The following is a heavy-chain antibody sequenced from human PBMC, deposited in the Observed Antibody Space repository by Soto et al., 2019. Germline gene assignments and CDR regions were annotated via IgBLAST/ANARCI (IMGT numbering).Heavy chain of an antibody. J-gene: IGHJ4*02. V-gene: IGHV4-39*01. CDR2: IYFRGNT. CDR1: GDSINSDKYS. CDR3: ARLEGLATISYYFDF. D-gene: IGHD3-9*01. Sequence: SETLSLTCSVSGDSINSDKYSWGWIRQPPGKGLEWIGSIYFRGNTYYNPSLQTRVTISLDKSKSQFSLKLNSVTAADSAVYFCARLEGLATISYYFDFWGQGALVTVSS.